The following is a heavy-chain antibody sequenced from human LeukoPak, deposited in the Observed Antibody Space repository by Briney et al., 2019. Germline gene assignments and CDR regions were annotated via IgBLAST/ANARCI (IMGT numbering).Heavy chain of an antibody. V-gene: IGHV4-4*07. Sequence: SETLSLTCTVSGDSISSYYWSWIRQPAGKGLELIGRIYTSGTTNYNPSLKSRVTMSVDTSKNQFSLKLSSVTAADTAVYYCARAPTGTGGWNWFDPWGQGTLVTVSS. CDR3: ARAPTGTGGWNWFDP. D-gene: IGHD1-1*01. CDR2: IYTSGTT. CDR1: GDSISSYY. J-gene: IGHJ5*02.